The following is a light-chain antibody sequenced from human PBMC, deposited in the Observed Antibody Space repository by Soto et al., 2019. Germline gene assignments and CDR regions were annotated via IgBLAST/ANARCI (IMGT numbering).Light chain of an antibody. Sequence: DIQMTQSPSTLSASVGDRVTITCRASQSISSWLAWYQQKPGKVPKLLIYMASSLESGVPSRFSGSGAETEFTLTISSLQPDDFATYSFQQYRSYSRTFGQGTKVEMK. CDR3: QQYRSYSRT. CDR2: MAS. CDR1: QSISSW. J-gene: IGKJ1*01. V-gene: IGKV1-5*03.